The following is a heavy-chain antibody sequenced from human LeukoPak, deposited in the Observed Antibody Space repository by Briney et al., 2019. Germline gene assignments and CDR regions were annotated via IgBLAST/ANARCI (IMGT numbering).Heavy chain of an antibody. V-gene: IGHV4-59*01. CDR2: IYYSGST. D-gene: IGHD3-22*01. CDR1: GGSLSSYY. J-gene: IGHJ3*02. CDR3: ARDLGYYYDSSGYHAFDI. Sequence: SETLSLTCTVSGGSLSSYYWSWIRQPPGKGLEWIGYIYYSGSTNYNPSLKSRVTISVDTSKNQFSLKLSSVTAADTAVYYCARDLGYYYDSSGYHAFDIWGQGTMVTVSS.